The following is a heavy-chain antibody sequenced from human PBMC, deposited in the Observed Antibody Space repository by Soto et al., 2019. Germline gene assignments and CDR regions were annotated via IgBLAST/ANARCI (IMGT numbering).Heavy chain of an antibody. V-gene: IGHV1-46*01. D-gene: IGHD6-13*01. J-gene: IGHJ5*02. CDR1: GYTFTSYY. Sequence: ASVKVSCKASGYTFTSYYMHWVRQAPGQGLEWMGIINPSGGSTSYAQKFQGRVTMTTDTSTSTAYMELRSLRSDDTAVYYCARTYVGIAAAGMIRWFDPWGQGTLVTVSS. CDR3: ARTYVGIAAAGMIRWFDP. CDR2: INPSGGST.